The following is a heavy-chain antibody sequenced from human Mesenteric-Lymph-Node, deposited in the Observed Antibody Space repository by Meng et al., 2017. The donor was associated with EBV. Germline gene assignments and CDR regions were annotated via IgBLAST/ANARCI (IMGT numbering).Heavy chain of an antibody. J-gene: IGHJ4*02. Sequence: QVQVQAAGPGVVKPSGPLSLTCACSSGSISNSNWWSWVRQPPGKGLQWIGEIFHSGGTNYNPSLKSRVTISVDKSKNQFSLKVNSLTAADTAVYYCARITFGGAIGDWGQGTLVTVSS. CDR1: SGSISNSNW. CDR3: ARITFGGAIGD. CDR2: IFHSGGT. D-gene: IGHD3-16*02. V-gene: IGHV4-4*02.